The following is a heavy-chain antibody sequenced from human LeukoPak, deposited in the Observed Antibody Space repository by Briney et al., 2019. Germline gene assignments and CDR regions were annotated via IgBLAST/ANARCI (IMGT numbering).Heavy chain of an antibody. Sequence: PGRSLRLSCAASGFTFDDYAMHWVRQAPGKGLEWVSGISWNSGSIGYADSVKGRFTISRDNAKNSLYLQMNSLRAEDTALYYCAKGPPIVVVPAAINYYYMDVWGKGTTVTVSS. D-gene: IGHD2-2*02. CDR1: GFTFDDYA. CDR2: ISWNSGSI. CDR3: AKGPPIVVVPAAINYYYMDV. J-gene: IGHJ6*03. V-gene: IGHV3-9*01.